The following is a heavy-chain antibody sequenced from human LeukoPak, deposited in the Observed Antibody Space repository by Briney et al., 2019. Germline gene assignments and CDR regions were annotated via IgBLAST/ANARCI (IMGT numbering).Heavy chain of an antibody. J-gene: IGHJ4*02. V-gene: IGHV1-46*01. CDR2: INPSGGST. D-gene: IGHD6-13*01. CDR3: ASAYSSSWSIDY. CDR1: GYTFTSYY. Sequence: ASVKVSCKASGYTFTSYYMHWVRQAPGQGLEWMGIINPSGGSTSYAQKFQGRVTMTRDTSISTAYMELSRLRSDDTAVYYCASAYSSSWSIDYWGQGTLVTVSS.